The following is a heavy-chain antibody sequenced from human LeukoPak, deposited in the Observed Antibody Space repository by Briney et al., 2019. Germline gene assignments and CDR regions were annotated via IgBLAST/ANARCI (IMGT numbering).Heavy chain of an antibody. J-gene: IGHJ4*02. CDR1: GFTFSSYW. CDR2: IKQDGSEK. D-gene: IGHD2-2*01. Sequence: GGSLRLSCAASGFTFSSYWMSWVRQAPGKGLEWVANIKQDGSEKYYVDSVKGRFTISRDNAKNSLYLQMNSLRAEDTAVYYCARLGYCSSTSCYPCFDYWGQGTLVTVSS. V-gene: IGHV3-7*01. CDR3: ARLGYCSSTSCYPCFDY.